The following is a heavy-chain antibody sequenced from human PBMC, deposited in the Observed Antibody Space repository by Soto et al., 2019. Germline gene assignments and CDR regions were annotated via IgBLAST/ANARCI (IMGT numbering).Heavy chain of an antibody. V-gene: IGHV3-30*04. CDR2: ISSDGSTT. CDR1: GFTFSSCS. J-gene: IGHJ4*02. D-gene: IGHD3-22*01. Sequence: VGSLRLSCAASGFTFSSCSLHWVRQAPGKGLEWVAVISSDGSTTYYADSVKGRFTVSRDNSRNTLYLQMNSLRTDDTAVYYGAGGVWSLKPGFDLWGQGTLVTVSS. CDR3: AGGVWSLKPGFDL.